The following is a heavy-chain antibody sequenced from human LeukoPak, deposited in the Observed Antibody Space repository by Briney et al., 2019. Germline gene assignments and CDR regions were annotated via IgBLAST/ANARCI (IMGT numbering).Heavy chain of an antibody. J-gene: IGHJ3*02. CDR2: IDPNSGGT. CDR3: ARGLDYGGNTLVLSASDM. V-gene: IGHV1-2*02. D-gene: IGHD4-23*01. CDR1: AYTFTGYY. Sequence: ASVKVSCKASAYTFTGYYTHWVRRAPGQGLEWMGWIDPNSGGTNYAQRFQGRVTMTRDTSITTAYMELSRLTSDDTAVYYCARGLDYGGNTLVLSASDMWGQGTMVTVSS.